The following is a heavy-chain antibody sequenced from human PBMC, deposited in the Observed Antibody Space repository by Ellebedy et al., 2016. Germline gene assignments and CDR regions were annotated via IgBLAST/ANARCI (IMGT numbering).Heavy chain of an antibody. CDR1: GFTFSSYS. V-gene: IGHV3-23*01. D-gene: IGHD4-17*01. Sequence: GESLKISXAASGFTFSSYSMNWVRQAPGKGLEWVSTISAGSDTTRLADSVKGRFTISRDSSKNTVYLRMNNLRAEDTAVYYCRQGHYADLWGQGTLVTVSS. CDR2: ISAGSDTT. J-gene: IGHJ4*02. CDR3: RQGHYADL.